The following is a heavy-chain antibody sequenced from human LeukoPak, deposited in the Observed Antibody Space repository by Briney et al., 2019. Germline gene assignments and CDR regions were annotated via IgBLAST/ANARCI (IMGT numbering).Heavy chain of an antibody. CDR3: ARDQYYYDSSGYSPSDY. J-gene: IGHJ4*02. CDR1: GFIVSSNY. CDR2: IYSGGST. Sequence: GGSLRLSCAASGFIVSSNYMSWVRQAPGKGLEWVSAIYSGGSTYYADSVKGRFTISRDNSKNTLYLQMNSLRAEDTAVYYCARDQYYYDSSGYSPSDYWGQGTLVTVSS. D-gene: IGHD3-22*01. V-gene: IGHV3-53*05.